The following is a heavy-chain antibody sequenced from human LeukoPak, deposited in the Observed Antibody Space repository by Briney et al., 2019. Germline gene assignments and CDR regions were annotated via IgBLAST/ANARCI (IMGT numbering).Heavy chain of an antibody. V-gene: IGHV3-30*18. J-gene: IGHJ4*02. CDR1: GFTFSSYG. Sequence: PGRSLRLSCAASGFTFSSYGMHWVRQAPGKGLEWVAVISYDGSNKYYADSVKGRFTISRGNSKNTLYLQMNSLRAEDTAVYYCAKIGLQLFDYWGQGTLVTVSS. D-gene: IGHD1-1*01. CDR2: ISYDGSNK. CDR3: AKIGLQLFDY.